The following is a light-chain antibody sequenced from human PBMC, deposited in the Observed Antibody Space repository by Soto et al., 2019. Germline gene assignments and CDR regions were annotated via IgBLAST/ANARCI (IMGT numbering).Light chain of an antibody. J-gene: IGKJ4*01. CDR3: QQYNNWPLLT. CDR1: QSVRSN. V-gene: IGKV3D-15*01. CDR2: GAS. Sequence: EIVMTQSPATLSVSPGERATLSCRASQSVRSNLAWYQQKPGQAPRLLIYGASTRATGIPARFSGSGSGTEFTLIISSLQSEDFAVYYCQQYNNWPLLTFGGGTKVDI.